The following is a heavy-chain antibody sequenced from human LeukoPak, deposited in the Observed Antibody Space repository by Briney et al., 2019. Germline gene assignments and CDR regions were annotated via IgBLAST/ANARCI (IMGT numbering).Heavy chain of an antibody. CDR2: IRYDGSVK. Sequence: GGSLRLSCAASGFTFSSYGMHWVRQAPGKGLEWVAFIRYDGSVKYYADSVKARFTISRDNSKNTLYLQMNTLRSEDTAVYYCAKQGGTATSGFDIWGQGTMVAVSS. J-gene: IGHJ3*02. CDR3: AKQGGTATSGFDI. CDR1: GFTFSSYG. V-gene: IGHV3-30*02. D-gene: IGHD1-1*01.